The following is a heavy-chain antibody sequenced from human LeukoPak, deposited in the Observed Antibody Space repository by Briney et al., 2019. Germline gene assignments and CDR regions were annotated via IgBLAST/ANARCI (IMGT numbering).Heavy chain of an antibody. CDR1: VFTFSGRW. V-gene: IGHV3-74*01. D-gene: IGHD2-21*02. J-gene: IGHJ4*02. CDR3: ARELPVETAVDY. Sequence: PGGSLRLSCAASVFTFSGRWMHWVRQGPGKGLVWVSRINGDGSSTTYADSVKGRFTISRDNAKNTLYLQMNSLRAEDTVVYYCARELPVETAVDYWGQGTLVTVSS. CDR2: INGDGSST.